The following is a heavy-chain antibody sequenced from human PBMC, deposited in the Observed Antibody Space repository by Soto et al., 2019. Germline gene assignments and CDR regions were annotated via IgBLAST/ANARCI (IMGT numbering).Heavy chain of an antibody. CDR2: IYYSGST. V-gene: IGHV4-59*01. Sequence: SETLSLTCTVSGGSISSYYWSWIRQPPGKGLEWIGYIYYSGSTNYNPSLKSRVIISVDTSKNQFSLKLSSVTAADTAVYYCARELTYGSGRRGWFDPWGQGTLVTVSS. CDR1: GGSISSYY. CDR3: ARELTYGSGRRGWFDP. D-gene: IGHD3-10*01. J-gene: IGHJ5*02.